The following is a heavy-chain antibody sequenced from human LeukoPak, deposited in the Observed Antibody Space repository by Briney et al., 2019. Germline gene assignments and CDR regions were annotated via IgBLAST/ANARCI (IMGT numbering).Heavy chain of an antibody. D-gene: IGHD6-13*01. J-gene: IGHJ6*02. CDR3: ARQLAAAGTGRRNYYYYGMDV. V-gene: IGHV5-51*01. Sequence: GESLKISCKGSGYSFTSYWIGWVRQMPGKGLEWMGIIYPGDSDTRYSPSFQCQVTISADKSISTAYLQWSSLKASDTAMYYCARQLAAAGTGRRNYYYYGMDVWGQGTTVTVSS. CDR1: GYSFTSYW. CDR2: IYPGDSDT.